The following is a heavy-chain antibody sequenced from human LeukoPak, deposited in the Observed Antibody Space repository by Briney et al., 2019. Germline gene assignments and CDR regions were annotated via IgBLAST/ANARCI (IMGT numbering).Heavy chain of an antibody. CDR1: GLTFNDYY. Sequence: GGSLRLSCAVSGLTFNDYYMSWIRQAPGKGLEWLSYISHTSSYTKYVDSVKGRFTISRDNAKNSLYLQMNNLRAGDTAVYYCARSQGYQLPFDYWGQGTLVTVSS. V-gene: IGHV3-11*03. D-gene: IGHD2-2*01. CDR3: ARSQGYQLPFDY. J-gene: IGHJ4*02. CDR2: ISHTSSYT.